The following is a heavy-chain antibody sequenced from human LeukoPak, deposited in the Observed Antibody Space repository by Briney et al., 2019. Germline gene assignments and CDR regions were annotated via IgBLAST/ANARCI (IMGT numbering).Heavy chain of an antibody. V-gene: IGHV1-18*01. CDR1: GYTFTSYG. Sequence: VASVKVSCKASGYTFTSYGISWVRQAPGQGLEWMGWISAYNGNTNYAQKLQGRVTMTTDTSTSTAYMELRSLRSDDTAVYYCARVLYSSGWYFLPKPGYYMDVWGKGTTVTVSS. CDR3: ARVLYSSGWYFLPKPGYYMDV. J-gene: IGHJ6*03. D-gene: IGHD6-19*01. CDR2: ISAYNGNT.